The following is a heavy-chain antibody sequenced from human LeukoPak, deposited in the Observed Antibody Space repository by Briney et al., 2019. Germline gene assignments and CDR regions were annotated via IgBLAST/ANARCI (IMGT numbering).Heavy chain of an antibody. Sequence: TGGSLRLSCAASGFTFSSYDMHWVRQAIGKGLEWVSAIGTAGDTYYPGSVKGRFTISRENAKNSLYLQMNSLRAGDTAVYYCARGGSSEKYAFDIWGQGTMVTVSS. J-gene: IGHJ3*02. D-gene: IGHD6-6*01. CDR1: GFTFSSYD. CDR3: ARGGSSEKYAFDI. CDR2: IGTAGDT. V-gene: IGHV3-13*01.